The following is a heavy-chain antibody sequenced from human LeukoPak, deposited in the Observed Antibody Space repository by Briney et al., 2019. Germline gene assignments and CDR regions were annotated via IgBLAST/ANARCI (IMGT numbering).Heavy chain of an antibody. CDR2: ISYDGSNK. D-gene: IGHD3-16*01. CDR1: GFTFSSYA. V-gene: IGHV3-30*18. J-gene: IGHJ4*02. CDR3: AKSSGDYFDY. Sequence: GGSLRLSCAASGFTFSSYAMSWGRQAPGKGVEWGAVISYDGSNKYYAESVKGRFTISRDNSKNTLYLQMNSLRAEDTAVYYCAKSSGDYFDYWGQGTLVTVSS.